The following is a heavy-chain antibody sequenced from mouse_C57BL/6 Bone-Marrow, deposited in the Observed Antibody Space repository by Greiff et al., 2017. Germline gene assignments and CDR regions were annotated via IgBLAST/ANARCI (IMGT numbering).Heavy chain of an antibody. CDR2: IDPENGDT. J-gene: IGHJ4*01. Sequence: EVKLMESGAELVRPGASVKLSCTASGFNIKDDYMHWVKQRPEQGLEWIGWIDPENGDTEYASKFQGKATITADPSSNTAYLQLSSLTSEDTAVYYCTTYSAMDDGGQGTSVTVSS. CDR1: GFNIKDDY. CDR3: TTYSAMDD. V-gene: IGHV14-4*01.